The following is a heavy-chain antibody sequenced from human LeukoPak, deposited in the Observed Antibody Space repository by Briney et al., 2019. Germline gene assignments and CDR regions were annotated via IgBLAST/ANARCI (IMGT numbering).Heavy chain of an antibody. CDR1: GFTFDDYG. Sequence: PGGSLRLSCAASGFTFDDYGMSWVRQAPGKGLEWVSGINWNGGSTGYADSVKGRSTISRDNAKNSLYLQMNSLRAEDTALYYCARVGGIRDFWSGYYNRWFDPWGQGTLVTVSS. CDR2: INWNGGST. CDR3: ARVGGIRDFWSGYYNRWFDP. D-gene: IGHD3-3*01. V-gene: IGHV3-20*04. J-gene: IGHJ5*02.